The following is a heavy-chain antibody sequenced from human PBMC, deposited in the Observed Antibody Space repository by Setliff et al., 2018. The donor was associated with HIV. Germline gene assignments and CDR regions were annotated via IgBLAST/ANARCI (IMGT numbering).Heavy chain of an antibody. J-gene: IGHJ6*03. D-gene: IGHD2-8*01. CDR2: IIPIFGTT. CDR3: ARARDNGDYYYYYYRDV. V-gene: IGHV1-69*06. Sequence: SVKVSCKASGGSFRREAISWVRQAPGQGLEWMGGIIPIFGTTNYEQKFQGRVTITADKSTTTSYMELSSLRSEDTAVYYCARARDNGDYYYYYYRDVCGKGTTVTGSS. CDR1: GGSFRREA.